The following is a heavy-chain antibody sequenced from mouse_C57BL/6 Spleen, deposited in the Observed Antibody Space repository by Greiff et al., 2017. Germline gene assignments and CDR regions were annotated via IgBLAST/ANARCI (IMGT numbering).Heavy chain of an antibody. J-gene: IGHJ3*01. CDR3: ARDDYGSSRLAY. D-gene: IGHD1-1*01. Sequence: VKVVESGPELVKPGASVKISCKASGYAFSSSWMNWVKQRPGKGLEWIGRIYPGDGDTNYNGKFTGKATLTADKSSSTAYMQLSSLTSEDSAVYFCARDDYGSSRLAYWGQGTLVTVSA. V-gene: IGHV1-82*01. CDR2: IYPGDGDT. CDR1: GYAFSSSW.